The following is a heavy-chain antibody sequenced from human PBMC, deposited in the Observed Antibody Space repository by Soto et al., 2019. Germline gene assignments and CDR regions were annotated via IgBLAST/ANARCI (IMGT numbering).Heavy chain of an antibody. Sequence: EVQLVESGGGLVKPGGSLRLSCAASGFTFSSYSMNWVRQAPGKGLEWVSSISSSSSYIYYADSVKGRFTISRDNAKNSLYLQMNSLRAEDTAAYYCARAAAESRWFDPWGQGTLVTVSS. CDR2: ISSSSSYI. J-gene: IGHJ5*02. V-gene: IGHV3-21*01. D-gene: IGHD6-13*01. CDR3: ARAAAESRWFDP. CDR1: GFTFSSYS.